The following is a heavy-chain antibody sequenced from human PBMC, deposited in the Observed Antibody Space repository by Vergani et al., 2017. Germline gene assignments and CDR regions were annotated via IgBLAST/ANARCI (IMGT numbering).Heavy chain of an antibody. CDR2: IYWDDDE. D-gene: IGHD6-19*01. Sequence: QITLKESGPTLVKPTQTLTLTCTFSGFSLTTSGVGVGWIRQPPGKALEWLALIYWDDDEPYSPSLKSRLTITKDTSKNQVVLTMTNMDPVDTATYYCAHSLSSGFPSGYWGQGTLVTVSS. CDR3: AHSLSSGFPSGY. V-gene: IGHV2-5*02. J-gene: IGHJ4*02. CDR1: GFSLTTSGVG.